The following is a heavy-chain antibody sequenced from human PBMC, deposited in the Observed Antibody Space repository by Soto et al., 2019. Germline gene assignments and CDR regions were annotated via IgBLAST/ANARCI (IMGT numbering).Heavy chain of an antibody. CDR1: GYTFTSYG. D-gene: IGHD3-10*01. V-gene: IGHV1-18*01. CDR2: ISAYNGNT. J-gene: IGHJ5*02. CDR3: AKLGPYGSESYSFRYNWIDP. Sequence: GASVKVSCKASGYTFTSYGISWVRQAPGQGLEWMGWISAYNGNTNYAQKLQGRVTMTTDTSTSTAYMELRSLRTEDTAVYHCAKLGPYGSESYSFRYNWIDPWGQGTLVTVSS.